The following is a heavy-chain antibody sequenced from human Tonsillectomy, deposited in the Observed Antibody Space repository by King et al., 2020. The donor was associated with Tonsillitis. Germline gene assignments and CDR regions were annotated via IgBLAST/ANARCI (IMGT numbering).Heavy chain of an antibody. V-gene: IGHV1-8*01. D-gene: IGHD2-2*01. CDR1: GYTFTSYD. CDR2: MNPNSGNT. Sequence: VQLVESGAEVKKPGASVKVSCKASGYTFTSYDINWVRQATGQGLEWMGRMNPNSGNTGYAQKFEGRVTMTRNTSVSTAYMELSSLRSEDTAVYYCARGRHYFSSTSCHGGDAFSIWGQGTMVTVSS. J-gene: IGHJ3*02. CDR3: ARGRHYFSSTSCHGGDAFSI.